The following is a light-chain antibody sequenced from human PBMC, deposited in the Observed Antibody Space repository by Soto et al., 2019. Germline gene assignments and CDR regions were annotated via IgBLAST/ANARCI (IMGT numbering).Light chain of an antibody. CDR2: DVV. CDR1: SKDICNVYDS. V-gene: IGLV2-14*03. CDR3: CSYTTNIATYV. Sequence: QSVLTQPAFVFWSPGTAITISCTGTSKDICNVYDSVSWYQQHPGKAPKLIIYDVVNRPSGVSSRFSGSKSGNTASLTISVLQAEDEADYYCCSYTTNIATYVFGTGTKVTV. J-gene: IGLJ1*01.